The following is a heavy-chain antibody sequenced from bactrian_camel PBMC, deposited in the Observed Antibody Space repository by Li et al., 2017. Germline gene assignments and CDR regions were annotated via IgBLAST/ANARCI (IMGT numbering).Heavy chain of an antibody. Sequence: QLVESGGGSVQAGGSLRLSCAASEDTYSTGCMGWFRQASSREGVASIATGSGNTYYADSVKGRFTISQDNAKNTVYLQMNSLKPEGTAMYYCAARGPYCYTKLSVRDFTYWGQGTQVTVS. CDR1: EDTYSTGC. CDR3: AARGPYCYTKLSVRDFTY. V-gene: IGHV3S25*01. J-gene: IGHJ6*01. D-gene: IGHD2*01. CDR2: IATGSGNT.